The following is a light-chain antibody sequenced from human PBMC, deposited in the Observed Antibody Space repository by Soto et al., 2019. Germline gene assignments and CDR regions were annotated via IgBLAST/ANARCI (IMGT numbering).Light chain of an antibody. J-gene: IGLJ3*02. Sequence: QSALTQPASVSGSPGQSITISCTGTSSDVGSYNLVSWYQQHPGKAPKLMIYEVSKRPSGVSNRFSGPKSGNTASLTISGLQAEDEADYYCCSYAGSWVFGGGTKVTVL. CDR1: SSDVGSYNL. CDR3: CSYAGSWV. CDR2: EVS. V-gene: IGLV2-23*02.